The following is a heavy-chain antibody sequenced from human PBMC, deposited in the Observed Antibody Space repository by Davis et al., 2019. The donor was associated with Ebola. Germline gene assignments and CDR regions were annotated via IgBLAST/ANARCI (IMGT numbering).Heavy chain of an antibody. J-gene: IGHJ4*02. CDR2: VNSPSNYI. V-gene: IGHV3-21*01. CDR3: ARDSGIFGDYYFDS. D-gene: IGHD3-10*02. CDR1: GFTFTSYT. Sequence: GESLKISCAASGFTFTSYTMYWVRQAPGKGLEWVSSVNSPSNYIYYADSVKGRFTISRDNAKNSVYLQMNSLRAEETAVYYCARDSGIFGDYYFDSWGQGTLVTVSS.